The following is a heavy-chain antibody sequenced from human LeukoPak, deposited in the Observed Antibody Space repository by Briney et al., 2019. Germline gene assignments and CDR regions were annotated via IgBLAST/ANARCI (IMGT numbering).Heavy chain of an antibody. CDR3: ARDPNYYGSGSRDV. J-gene: IGHJ6*02. CDR2: IYYSGST. CDR1: GGSISSSSYY. D-gene: IGHD3-10*01. V-gene: IGHV4-39*07. Sequence: SETLSLTCTVSGGSISSSSYYWGWIRQPPGKGLEWIGSIYYSGSTYYNPSLKSRVTISVDTSKNQFSLKLSSVTAADTAVYYCARDPNYYGSGSRDVWGQGTTVTVSS.